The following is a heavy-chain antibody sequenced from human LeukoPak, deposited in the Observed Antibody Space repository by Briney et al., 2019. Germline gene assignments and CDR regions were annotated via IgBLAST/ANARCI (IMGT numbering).Heavy chain of an antibody. CDR1: GFTVSSYE. D-gene: IGHD2/OR15-2a*01. V-gene: IGHV3-48*03. Sequence: PGGSLRLSCAAAGFTVSSYEMNWVRQAAGKGLGWVSYISSSGSTIYYADSVKGRFTISRDNAKNSLYLQMNSLRAEDTAVYYCARDKEYPELDYWGQGTLVTVSS. CDR2: ISSSGSTI. J-gene: IGHJ4*02. CDR3: ARDKEYPELDY.